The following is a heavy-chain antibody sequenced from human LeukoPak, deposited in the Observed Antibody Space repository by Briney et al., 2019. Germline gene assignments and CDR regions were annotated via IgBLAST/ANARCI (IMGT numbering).Heavy chain of an antibody. D-gene: IGHD4-17*01. CDR3: ADDYGD. CDR2: IYPRGTT. J-gene: IGHJ4*02. V-gene: IGHV4-4*07. Sequence: PSETLSLTCSVSGGSVSSYYWSWIRQPAGKGLEWIGRIYPRGTTHYNPSLKSRVTMSVDTSKNQFSLKLTSVTAADTAVYYCADDYGDWGQGTLVTVSS. CDR1: GGSVSSYY.